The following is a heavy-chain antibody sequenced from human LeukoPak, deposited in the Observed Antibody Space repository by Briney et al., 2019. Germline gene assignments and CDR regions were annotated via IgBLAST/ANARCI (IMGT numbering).Heavy chain of an antibody. D-gene: IGHD5-24*01. Sequence: GGSLRLSCAASGFTFSTYAMSWVRQAPGKGLEWVSLISGSGGSTYYADSVKGRFTISRDNSKNTLYLQMHSLRGEDMAVYYYAKEKMTTTSSDYWGQGTLVTVSS. CDR3: AKEKMTTTSSDY. CDR1: GFTFSTYA. CDR2: ISGSGGST. V-gene: IGHV3-23*01. J-gene: IGHJ4*02.